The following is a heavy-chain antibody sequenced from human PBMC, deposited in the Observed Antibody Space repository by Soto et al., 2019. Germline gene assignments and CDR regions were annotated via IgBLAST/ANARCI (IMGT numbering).Heavy chain of an antibody. CDR3: ARGRGYYYYYYGMDV. V-gene: IGHV4-34*01. J-gene: IGHJ6*02. CDR1: GGSFSGYY. CDR2: INHSGST. Sequence: SETLSLTCAVYGGSFSGYYWSWIRQPPGKGLEWIGEINHSGSTSYNPSLKSRVTISVDTSKNQFSLKLSSVTAADTAVYYCARGRGYYYYYYGMDVWGQGTTVTVSS. D-gene: IGHD3-10*01.